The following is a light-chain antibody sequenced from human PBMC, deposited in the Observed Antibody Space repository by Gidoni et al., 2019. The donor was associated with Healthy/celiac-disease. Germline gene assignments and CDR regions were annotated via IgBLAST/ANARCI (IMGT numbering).Light chain of an antibody. Sequence: EIVLPKSPGTMPLSPGERAPLSCRASQSVSSSYLAWYQQKPGQAPRLLIYGASSRATGIPDRFSGSGSGTDFTLTISSLEPEDFAVYYCQQYGSSPWTFGQGTKVEIK. V-gene: IGKV3-20*01. CDR3: QQYGSSPWT. CDR1: QSVSSSY. J-gene: IGKJ1*01. CDR2: GAS.